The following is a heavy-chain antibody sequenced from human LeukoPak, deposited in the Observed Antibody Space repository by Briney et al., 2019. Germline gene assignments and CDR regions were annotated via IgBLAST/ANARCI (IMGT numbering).Heavy chain of an antibody. CDR3: ARDLAWGAFDY. Sequence: TGGSLRLSCAASGFTFSSFAMSWVRQAPGKGLEWVSTFSGSGGSTYYADSVKGRFSISRDNSKNTLSLQMNSLRVEDTAVYYCARDLAWGAFDYWGQGTLVTVSS. CDR1: GFTFSSFA. V-gene: IGHV3-23*01. D-gene: IGHD7-27*01. J-gene: IGHJ4*02. CDR2: FSGSGGST.